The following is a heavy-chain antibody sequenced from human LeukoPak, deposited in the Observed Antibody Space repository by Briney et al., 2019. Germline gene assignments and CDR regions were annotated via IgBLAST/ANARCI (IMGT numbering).Heavy chain of an antibody. V-gene: IGHV3-9*01. D-gene: IGHD5-12*01. CDR3: AKDRTYSGYDALDY. J-gene: IGHJ4*02. CDR1: GFDFDDYS. Sequence: GRSLRLSCAASGFDFDDYSMHWIRQAPGKGLEWVSGISWNSGSAGYADSVKGRFTISRDNAKNSLYLQMNSLRTEDTASYYCAKDRTYSGYDALDYWGQGTLVTVSS. CDR2: ISWNSGSA.